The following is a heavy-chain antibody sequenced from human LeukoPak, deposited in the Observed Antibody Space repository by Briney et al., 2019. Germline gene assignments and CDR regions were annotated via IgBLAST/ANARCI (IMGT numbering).Heavy chain of an antibody. V-gene: IGHV1-2*02. J-gene: IGHJ4*02. D-gene: IGHD3-10*01. CDR3: ARYPISMVREPFDY. CDR2: INPTSGGT. CDR1: GYTLIGYY. Sequence: ASVKASCKASGYTLIGYYMHWVRPAPGQAREWMGWINPTSGGTNYAQKFQGRVTMTRDTSISTAYMELSRLRSDDTAVYYCARYPISMVREPFDYWGQGTLVTVSS.